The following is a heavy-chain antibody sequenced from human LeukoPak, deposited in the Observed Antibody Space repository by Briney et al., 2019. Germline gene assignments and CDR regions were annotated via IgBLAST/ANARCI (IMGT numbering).Heavy chain of an antibody. V-gene: IGHV4-59*01. D-gene: IGHD1-26*01. CDR3: ARGYSGHYYAFDT. Sequence: SETLTLTCTVSGGSISSYYWSWIRQPPGKGLEWIGYIYYSGSTNYNPSLKSRVTISVDTSKNHFSLKLTSVTAADAAVYYCARGYSGHYYAFDTGGQGTMVTVSS. CDR2: IYYSGST. J-gene: IGHJ3*02. CDR1: GGSISSYY.